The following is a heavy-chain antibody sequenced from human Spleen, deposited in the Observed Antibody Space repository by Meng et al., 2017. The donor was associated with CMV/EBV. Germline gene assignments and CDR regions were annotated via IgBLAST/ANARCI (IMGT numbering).Heavy chain of an antibody. V-gene: IGHV1-69*05. J-gene: IGHJ4*02. D-gene: IGHD4-11*01. CDR3: ARLATVTTDLYYFDY. CDR2: IIPIFGTA. CDR1: EGTFSRYA. Sequence: CEGTFSRYAISWVRQAHGQGLEWMGGIIPIFGTANYAQKFQGRVTITTDESTSTAYMELSSLRSEDTAVYYCARLATVTTDLYYFDYWGQGTLVTVSS.